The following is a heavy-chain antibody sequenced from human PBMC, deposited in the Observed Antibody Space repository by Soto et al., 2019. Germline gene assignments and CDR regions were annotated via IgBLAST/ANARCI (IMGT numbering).Heavy chain of an antibody. Sequence: LRLSCAASGFSFRDYDMHWVRQRKGKGLEWVSALGAARAPYYVGSVKGRFSVSRDNAQNSLFLQMNNLRVDDTAVYFCARAYLGRLPRRADYYYAMDVWGRGTTVTVSS. V-gene: IGHV3-13*05. CDR2: LGAARAP. J-gene: IGHJ6*02. CDR1: GFSFRDYD. D-gene: IGHD1-26*01. CDR3: ARAYLGRLPRRADYYYAMDV.